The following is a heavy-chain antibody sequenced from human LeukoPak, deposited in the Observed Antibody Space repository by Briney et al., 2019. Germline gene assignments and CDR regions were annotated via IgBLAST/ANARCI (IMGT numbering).Heavy chain of an antibody. V-gene: IGHV3-72*01. CDR2: SASTKPNSCNT. CDR3: VKGVTAVSCWYHFDN. D-gene: IGHD6-13*01. Sequence: GGSLRLSCAGDGFSITDHHMDWVRQAPGKGLEWIGRSASTKPNSCNTQYAASARGRFTISRDDSQNSLYLKLNSRQTEDTDFNYCVKGVTAVSCWYHFDNWGLGTLFT. J-gene: IGHJ4*02. CDR1: GFSITDHH.